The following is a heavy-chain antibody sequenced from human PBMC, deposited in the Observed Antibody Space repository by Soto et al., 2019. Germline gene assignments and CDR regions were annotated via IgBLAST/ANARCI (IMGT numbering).Heavy chain of an antibody. CDR3: AREELANYYYYGMDV. D-gene: IGHD3-3*02. Sequence: SVKVSCKASGGTFSSYAISWVRQAPGQGLEWMGGIIPIFGTANYAQKFQGRVTITADESTSTAYMELSSLRSEDTAVYYCAREELANYYYYGMDVWGQGTTVTVYS. CDR1: GGTFSSYA. V-gene: IGHV1-69*13. J-gene: IGHJ6*02. CDR2: IIPIFGTA.